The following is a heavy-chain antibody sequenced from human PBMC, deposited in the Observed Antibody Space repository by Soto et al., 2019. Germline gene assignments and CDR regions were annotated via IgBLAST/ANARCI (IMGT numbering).Heavy chain of an antibody. CDR3: ARYNAASSTYYFDS. CDR2: INHRGSA. V-gene: IGHV4-4*02. CDR1: GASVSSTYW. J-gene: IGHJ4*02. D-gene: IGHD6-13*01. Sequence: PSETLSLTCAVSGASVSSTYWWSWVRQPPGKGPEWIGEINHRGSANYNPSLKSRVTISVDISKSQFSLRLTSVTAADTAVYYCARYNAASSTYYFDSWGQGALVT.